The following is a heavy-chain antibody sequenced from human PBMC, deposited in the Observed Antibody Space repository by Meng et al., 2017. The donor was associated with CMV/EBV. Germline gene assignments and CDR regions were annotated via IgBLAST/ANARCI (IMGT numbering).Heavy chain of an antibody. CDR1: GFTFGDYA. Sequence: GESLKISCTASGFTFGDYAMSWVRQAPGKGLEWVGFIRSKAYGGTTEYAASVKGRFTISRDDSKSIAYLQMNSLKTEDTAVYYCTREGITIFGVAKCYWGQGTLVTVSS. V-gene: IGHV3-49*04. CDR3: TREGITIFGVAKCY. J-gene: IGHJ4*02. CDR2: IRSKAYGGTT. D-gene: IGHD3-3*01.